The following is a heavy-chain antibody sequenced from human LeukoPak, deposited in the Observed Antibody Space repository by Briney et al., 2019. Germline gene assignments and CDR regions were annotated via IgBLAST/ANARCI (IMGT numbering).Heavy chain of an antibody. J-gene: IGHJ4*02. CDR3: VRGRVGGVDY. CDR2: ISSSSGYI. Sequence: GGSLRLSCAASGFTFSSYSMNWVRQAPGKGLEWVSCISSSSGYIYYADSVKGRFTISRDNQDTVYLQMNSLRVEDTAVYYCVRGRVGGVDYWGQGTLVTVSS. D-gene: IGHD1-26*01. V-gene: IGHV3-21*01. CDR1: GFTFSSYS.